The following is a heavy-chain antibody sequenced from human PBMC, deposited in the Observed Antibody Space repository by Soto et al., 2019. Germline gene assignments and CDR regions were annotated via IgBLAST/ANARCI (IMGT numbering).Heavy chain of an antibody. CDR2: IDPSDSYT. D-gene: IGHD4-4*01. J-gene: IGHJ6*02. Sequence: GESRKISCKGSGYSFTSYWISWVRQMPGKGLEWMGRIDPSDSYTNYSPSFQGHVTISADKPISTAYLQWSSLKASDTAMYYCARQGGVEMATVYGMDVWGQGTTVTVSS. V-gene: IGHV5-10-1*01. CDR3: ARQGGVEMATVYGMDV. CDR1: GYSFTSYW.